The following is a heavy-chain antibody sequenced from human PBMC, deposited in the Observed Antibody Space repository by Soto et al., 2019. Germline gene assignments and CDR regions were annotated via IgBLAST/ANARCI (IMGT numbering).Heavy chain of an antibody. Sequence: GGSLRLSCAASGFTFSSYAMSWVRQAPGKGLECVSAISGSGGSTYYADSVKGRFTISRDNSKNTLYLQMNSLRAEDTAVYYCAKGSVLNIVVVVAATPEGAFDIWGQGTMVTVSS. V-gene: IGHV3-23*01. J-gene: IGHJ3*02. CDR2: ISGSGGST. CDR3: AKGSVLNIVVVVAATPEGAFDI. CDR1: GFTFSSYA. D-gene: IGHD2-15*01.